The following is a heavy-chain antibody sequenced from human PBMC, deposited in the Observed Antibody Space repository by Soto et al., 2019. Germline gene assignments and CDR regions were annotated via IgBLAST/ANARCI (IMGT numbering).Heavy chain of an antibody. Sequence: SVGSLRLSCAASGFTFSSYWMHWVRQAPGKGLVWVSRINSDGSSTSYADSVKGRFTISRDNAKNTLYLQMNSLRAEDTAVYYCARGDHCSGGSCYFRPFYYYGMDVWGQGTTVPVSS. V-gene: IGHV3-74*01. D-gene: IGHD2-15*01. J-gene: IGHJ6*02. CDR2: INSDGSST. CDR1: GFTFSSYW. CDR3: ARGDHCSGGSCYFRPFYYYGMDV.